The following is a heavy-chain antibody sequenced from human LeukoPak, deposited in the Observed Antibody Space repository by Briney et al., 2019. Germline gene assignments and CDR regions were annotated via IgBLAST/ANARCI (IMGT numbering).Heavy chain of an antibody. CDR2: ISSYNGNT. CDR3: GRGGYRYGYDP. D-gene: IGHD5-12*01. J-gene: IGHJ5*02. Sequence: ASVKVSCKASGYTFTSYDISWVRQAPGQGLEWMGWISSYNGNTNYAQKLQGRVTMTTDTSTSTVYMELRSLRSDDTAVYYCGRGGYRYGYDPWGQGTLVTASS. V-gene: IGHV1-18*01. CDR1: GYTFTSYD.